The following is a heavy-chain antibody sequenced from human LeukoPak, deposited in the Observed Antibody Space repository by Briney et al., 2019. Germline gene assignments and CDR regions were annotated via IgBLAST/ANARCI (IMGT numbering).Heavy chain of an antibody. CDR1: GGSISSGSYY. V-gene: IGHV4-61*02. J-gene: IGHJ4*02. CDR2: IYTSGST. D-gene: IGHD3-22*01. CDR3: ARVTTGGYYNC. Sequence: PSQTLSLTCTVSGGSISSGSYYWGWLRQPAGKGLEWIGRIYTSGSTNYNPSLKSRVTISVDTSKNQFSLKLSSVTAADTAVYYCARVTTGGYYNCWGQGTLVTVSS.